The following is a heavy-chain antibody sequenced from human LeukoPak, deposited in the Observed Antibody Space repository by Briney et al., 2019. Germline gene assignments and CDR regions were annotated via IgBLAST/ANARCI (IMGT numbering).Heavy chain of an antibody. CDR1: GGSFSGYY. V-gene: IGHV4-34*01. D-gene: IGHD3-10*01. CDR2: INHSGST. Sequence: PSETLSLTCAVYGGSFSGYYWSWIRQPPGKGLEWIGEINHSGSTNYNPSLKSRVTISVGTSKNQFSLKLSSVTAADTAVYYCARGNRPMVRGRNWFDPWGQGTLVTVSS. J-gene: IGHJ5*02. CDR3: ARGNRPMVRGRNWFDP.